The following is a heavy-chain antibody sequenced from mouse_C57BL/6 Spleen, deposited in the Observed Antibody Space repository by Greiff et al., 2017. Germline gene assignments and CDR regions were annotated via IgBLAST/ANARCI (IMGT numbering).Heavy chain of an antibody. V-gene: IGHV1-42*01. CDR1: GYSFTGYY. J-gene: IGHJ3*01. D-gene: IGHD6-1*01. Sequence: EVQLQQSGPELVKPGASVKISCKASGYSFTGYYMNWVKQSPEKSLEWIGEINPSTGGTTYNQKFKAKATLPVDKSSSTAYMQLKSLTSEDSAVYYCARSRDSRFAYWGQGTLVTVSA. CDR2: INPSTGGT. CDR3: ARSRDSRFAY.